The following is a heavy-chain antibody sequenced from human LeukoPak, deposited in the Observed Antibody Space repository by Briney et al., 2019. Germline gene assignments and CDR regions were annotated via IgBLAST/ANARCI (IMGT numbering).Heavy chain of an antibody. J-gene: IGHJ6*03. V-gene: IGHV1-8*01. CDR1: GYTFTSYD. CDR2: MNPNSGNT. D-gene: IGHD3-10*01. CDR3: ARGPYGSGIGYYYYYMDV. Sequence: ASVKVSCMASGYTFTSYDINWVRQATGQGLEWMGWMNPNSGNTGYAQKFQGRVTMTRNTSISTAYMELSSLRSEDTAVYYCARGPYGSGIGYYYYYMDVWGKGTTVTVSS.